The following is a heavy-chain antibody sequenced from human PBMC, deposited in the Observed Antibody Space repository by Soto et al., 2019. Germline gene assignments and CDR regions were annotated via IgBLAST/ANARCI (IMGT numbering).Heavy chain of an antibody. CDR2: ISAYNGNT. V-gene: IGHV1-18*04. D-gene: IGHD1-26*01. CDR1: GYTFTSYG. Sequence: ASVKVSCKASGYTFTSYGISWVRQAPGQGLEWMGWISAYNGNTNYAQKLQGRVTMTTDTSTSTAYMELRSLRSDDTAVYYCARDPLVGATPLYYYYGMDVWGQGTTVTSP. CDR3: ARDPLVGATPLYYYYGMDV. J-gene: IGHJ6*02.